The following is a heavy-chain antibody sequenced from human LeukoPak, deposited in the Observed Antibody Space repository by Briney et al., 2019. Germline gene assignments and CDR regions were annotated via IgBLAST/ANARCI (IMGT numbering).Heavy chain of an antibody. Sequence: SETLSLTCTVSGGSISSSYWSWIRQPPGKGLEWIGYIYDSGTTNYNPSLKSRATISEDMSKNQFSLKLRSVTAADTAVYYCARSTGGWSYFDHWGQGTLVTVSS. J-gene: IGHJ4*02. D-gene: IGHD6-19*01. CDR3: ARSTGGWSYFDH. V-gene: IGHV4-59*01. CDR1: GGSISSSY. CDR2: IYDSGTT.